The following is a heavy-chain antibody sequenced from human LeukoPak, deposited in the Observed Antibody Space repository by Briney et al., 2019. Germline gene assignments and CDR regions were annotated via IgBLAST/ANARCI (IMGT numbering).Heavy chain of an antibody. CDR1: GGSISSYY. CDR3: ARAYSSGSFIRTLVY. V-gene: IGHV4-59*01. D-gene: IGHD3-10*01. Sequence: PSETLSLTCTVSGGSISSYYWSSIRQPPGKGLEWIGYIYYSGSTNYNPSLKSRVTISVDTSKNQFSLKLSSVTASDTAVYYRARAYSSGSFIRTLVYWGQGTLVTVSS. J-gene: IGHJ4*02. CDR2: IYYSGST.